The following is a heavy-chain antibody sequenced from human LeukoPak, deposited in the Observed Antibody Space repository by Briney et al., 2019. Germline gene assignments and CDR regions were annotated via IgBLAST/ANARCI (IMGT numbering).Heavy chain of an antibody. Sequence: GGSLRLSCAASGFTFSDYYMSWIRQAPGKGLEWVSSISRGGNSIYYADSVRGRFTISRDNAKNSLYLQMNSLRAEDTAAYYCARDQYLDCRGQGTLATVSS. CDR3: ARDQYLDC. V-gene: IGHV3-11*01. CDR2: ISRGGNSI. J-gene: IGHJ4*02. CDR1: GFTFSDYY.